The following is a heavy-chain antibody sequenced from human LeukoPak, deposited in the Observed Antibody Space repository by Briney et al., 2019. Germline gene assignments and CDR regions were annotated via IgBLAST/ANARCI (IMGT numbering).Heavy chain of an antibody. CDR2: INPSGGST. CDR1: GYTFTSYY. V-gene: IGHV1-46*01. Sequence: ASVKVSCKASGYTFTSYYMHWVRQAPGQGLECMGIINPSGGSTSYAQKFQGRVTMTRDMSTSTVYMELSSLRSEDTAVHYCAREPAPDYTMIVVPRDYYYYYYMDVWGKGTTVTVSS. J-gene: IGHJ6*03. D-gene: IGHD3-22*01. CDR3: AREPAPDYTMIVVPRDYYYYYYMDV.